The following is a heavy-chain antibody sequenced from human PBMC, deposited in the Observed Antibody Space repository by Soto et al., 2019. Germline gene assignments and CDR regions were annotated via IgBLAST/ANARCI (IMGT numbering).Heavy chain of an antibody. CDR2: ISAYNGNT. CDR3: AIDWGSYYDSSGYCSPSDY. CDR1: GYTFTSYG. J-gene: IGHJ4*02. D-gene: IGHD3-22*01. Sequence: QVQLVQSGAEVKKPGASVKVSCKASGYTFTSYGISWVRQAPGQGLEWMGWISAYNGNTNYAQKLQGRVTMTTDASTSTAYMELRSLRSDDTAVYYCAIDWGSYYDSSGYCSPSDYWGQVTLVTVSS. V-gene: IGHV1-18*01.